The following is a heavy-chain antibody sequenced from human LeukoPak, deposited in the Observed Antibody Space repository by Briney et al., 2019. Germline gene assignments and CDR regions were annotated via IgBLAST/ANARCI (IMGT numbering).Heavy chain of an antibody. V-gene: IGHV4-59*08. CDR3: ARLPLIATTRGGFDP. J-gene: IGHJ5*02. CDR2: IYDTGAT. Sequence: SETLSLTCTVSGGSISGYYWSWIRQPPGKRLEWIGYIYDTGATNYNPSLKSRFTISIDTSKNPFSLNLSSVTAADTAVYYCARLPLIATTRGGFDPWGQGTLVTVSS. D-gene: IGHD1/OR15-1a*01. CDR1: GGSISGYY.